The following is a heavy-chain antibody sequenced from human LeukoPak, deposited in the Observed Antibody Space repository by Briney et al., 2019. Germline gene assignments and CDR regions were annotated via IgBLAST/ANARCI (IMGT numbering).Heavy chain of an antibody. CDR2: IYHSGST. V-gene: IGHV4-38-2*02. J-gene: IGHJ5*02. CDR1: GYSISSDYF. Sequence: KPSETLSLTCTVSGYSISSDYFWGWIRQPPGKGLEWIGSIYHSGSTYYNPSLKSRVTISIDTSKNQFSLKLSSVTAADTAVYYCARLDIRFLEWFSPRDNWFDHWGQGTLVTVSS. CDR3: ARLDIRFLEWFSPRDNWFDH. D-gene: IGHD3-3*01.